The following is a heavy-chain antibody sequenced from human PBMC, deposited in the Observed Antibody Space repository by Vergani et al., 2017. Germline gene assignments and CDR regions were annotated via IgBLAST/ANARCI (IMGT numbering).Heavy chain of an antibody. CDR2: INTNTGNP. J-gene: IGHJ5*02. V-gene: IGHV7-4-1*02. CDR1: GYTFTSYA. Sequence: QVQLVQSGSELKKPGASVKVSCKASGYTFTSYAMNWVRQAPGQGLEWMGWINTNTGNPTYAQGFTGRFVFFLDTSVSTAYLQISSLKAEATAVYYCAREWCGELGALYNWFDPWGQGTLVTVSS. D-gene: IGHD3-10*01. CDR3: AREWCGELGALYNWFDP.